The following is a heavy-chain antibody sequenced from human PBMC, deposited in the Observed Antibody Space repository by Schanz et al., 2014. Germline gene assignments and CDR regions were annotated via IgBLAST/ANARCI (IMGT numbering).Heavy chain of an antibody. J-gene: IGHJ3*02. V-gene: IGHV3-33*06. CDR1: GFTFSAYD. D-gene: IGHD4-17*01. Sequence: QVQLVESGGGVVQPGRSLRLSCAASGFTFSAYDMHWVRQAPGKGLEWVAVIWYDGNNKYYADSVKGRFTISRDNSKNTLYLQMNSLRAEDTALYYCAKDPHRDYGGKPQAFDIWGQGTMVTVSS. CDR3: AKDPHRDYGGKPQAFDI. CDR2: IWYDGNNK.